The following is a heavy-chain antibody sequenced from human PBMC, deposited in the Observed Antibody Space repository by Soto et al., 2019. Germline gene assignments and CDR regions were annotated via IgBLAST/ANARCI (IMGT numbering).Heavy chain of an antibody. Sequence: QVHLVQSGAEVRKPGASVKVSCKASGCTFSSYAMHWVRQAPGQRLEWMGWINAGYGNTKSSQKFQDRVTISRDTSASTAYMELTGLRSEDTAVYYCARDTGDGTFDFWGQGTLVTVSS. CDR1: GCTFSSYA. CDR3: ARDTGDGTFDF. J-gene: IGHJ4*02. V-gene: IGHV1-3*01. CDR2: INAGYGNT. D-gene: IGHD7-27*01.